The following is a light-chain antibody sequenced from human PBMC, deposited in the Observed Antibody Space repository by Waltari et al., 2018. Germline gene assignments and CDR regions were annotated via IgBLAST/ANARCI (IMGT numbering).Light chain of an antibody. CDR2: GAS. CDR3: QQYNTGPPCT. CDR1: QGISFT. Sequence: EIVMTQSPAPPSVSPGERATPSCSASQGISFTLASYHQRPGHANRLLIYGASTRTRGIPASFMGSGSGTGFSITISSLQSEDFAVYFCQQYNTGPPCTFGQVTKVEVK. V-gene: IGKV3-15*01. J-gene: IGKJ1*01.